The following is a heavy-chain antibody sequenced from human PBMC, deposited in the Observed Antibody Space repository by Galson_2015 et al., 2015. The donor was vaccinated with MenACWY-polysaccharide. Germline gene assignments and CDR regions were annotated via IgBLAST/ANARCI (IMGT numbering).Heavy chain of an antibody. V-gene: IGHV3-74*01. CDR3: ARDSNWHYY. Sequence: SLRLSCAASGFTFRSYWMNWVRQGPGKGPVWVSRINPAGSIINYADSVKGRFTISRDNAKNTLYLQMNSLRGEDTAVYCCARDSNWHYYCGQGPLVTVSS. J-gene: IGHJ4*02. D-gene: IGHD5-24*01. CDR1: GFTFRSYW. CDR2: INPAGSII.